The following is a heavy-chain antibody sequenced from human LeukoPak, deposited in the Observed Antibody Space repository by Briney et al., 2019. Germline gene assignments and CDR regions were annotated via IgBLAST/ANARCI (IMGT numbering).Heavy chain of an antibody. J-gene: IGHJ4*02. CDR1: GYTFTGYY. V-gene: IGHV1-2*02. CDR2: INPNSGGT. CDR3: ARGQGYDFWSGGYFDY. D-gene: IGHD3-3*01. Sequence: ASVKVSCKASGYTFTGYYMHWVRQAPGQGLEWMGWINPNSGGTNYAQKFQGRVTMTRDTSISTAYMELRSLRSDDTAVYYCARGQGYDFWSGGYFDYWGQGTLVTVSS.